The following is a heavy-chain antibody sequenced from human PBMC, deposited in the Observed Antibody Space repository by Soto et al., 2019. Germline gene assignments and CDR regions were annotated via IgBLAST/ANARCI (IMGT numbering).Heavy chain of an antibody. V-gene: IGHV1-2*04. J-gene: IGHJ6*02. D-gene: IGHD2-8*01. CDR1: GYSFTAYH. CDR3: ARGDSTDCSNGVCSFFYNHDMDV. CDR2: INPKSGGT. Sequence: ASVKFSCKASGYSFTAYHIHWVRQAPGQGLEWLGRINPKSGGTSTAQKFQGWVTMTTDTSISTASMELTKLTSDDTAIYYCARGDSTDCSNGVCSFFYNHDMDVWGQGTTVTVSS.